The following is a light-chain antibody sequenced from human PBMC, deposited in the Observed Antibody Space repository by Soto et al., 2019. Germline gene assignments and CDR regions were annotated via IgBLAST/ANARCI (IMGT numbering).Light chain of an antibody. CDR2: EGS. CDR3: SSYAGSYTEV. CDR1: SGDVGSYNL. Sequence: QSVLTQPASVSGSPGQSITISCTGTSGDVGSYNLVSWYQQHPGKPPKLMIYEGSKRPSGISNRFSGSKSGSTASLTISGLQAEDEADYYCSSYAGSYTEVFGGGTQLTVL. J-gene: IGLJ3*02. V-gene: IGLV2-23*01.